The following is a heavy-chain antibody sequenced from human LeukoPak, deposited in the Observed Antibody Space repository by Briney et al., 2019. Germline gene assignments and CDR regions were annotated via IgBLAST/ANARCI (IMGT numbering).Heavy chain of an antibody. D-gene: IGHD1-20*01. J-gene: IGHJ4*02. Sequence: SETLSLTCTVSGGSISSGSYYWSWIRQPAGKGLEWIGRICTSGSTNYNPSLKSRVTISVDTSKNQFSLKLSSVTAADTAVYYCATGNWSPDYWGQGTLVTVSS. CDR1: GGSISSGSYY. V-gene: IGHV4-61*02. CDR2: ICTSGST. CDR3: ATGNWSPDY.